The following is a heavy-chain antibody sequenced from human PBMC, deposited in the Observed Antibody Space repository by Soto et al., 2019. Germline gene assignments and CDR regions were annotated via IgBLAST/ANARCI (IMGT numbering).Heavy chain of an antibody. Sequence: SVKVSCKASGGTFSSYAISWVRQAPGQGLEWMGGIIPIFGTANYAQKFQGRVTITADKSTSTAYMELSSLRSEDTAVYYCARGTLWFGELLRYYYGMDVWGQGTTVTVSS. CDR1: GGTFSSYA. V-gene: IGHV1-69*06. CDR2: IIPIFGTA. D-gene: IGHD3-10*01. CDR3: ARGTLWFGELLRYYYGMDV. J-gene: IGHJ6*02.